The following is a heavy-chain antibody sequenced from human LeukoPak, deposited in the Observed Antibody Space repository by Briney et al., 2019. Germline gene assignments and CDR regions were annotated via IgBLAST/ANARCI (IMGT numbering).Heavy chain of an antibody. CDR2: MYYSGST. Sequence: SETLSLTCTVSGGSISNYYWSWIRRPPGKGLEWIGYMYYSGSTNYNPSLKSRVTISVDTSKNQFSLKLRSVTAADTAVYYCASSHPLGSNNDYYTPFNYWGQGTLVTVSS. CDR3: ASSHPLGSNNDYYTPFNY. V-gene: IGHV4-59*01. D-gene: IGHD3-3*01. CDR1: GGSISNYY. J-gene: IGHJ4*02.